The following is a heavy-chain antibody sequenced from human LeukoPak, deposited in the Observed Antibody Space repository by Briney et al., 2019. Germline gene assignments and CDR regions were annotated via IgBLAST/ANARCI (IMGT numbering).Heavy chain of an antibody. CDR3: VREGRNNAFDI. CDR2: ISTSSSYI. Sequence: GGSLRLSCAASGFTFSTYSMNWVRQAPGKGLEWVSSISTSSSYIYYADSVKGRFTTSRDNTKNSLYLQMNSLRAEDTAVYYCVREGRNNAFDIWGQGTMVTVSS. CDR1: GFTFSTYS. D-gene: IGHD1-26*01. J-gene: IGHJ3*02. V-gene: IGHV3-21*01.